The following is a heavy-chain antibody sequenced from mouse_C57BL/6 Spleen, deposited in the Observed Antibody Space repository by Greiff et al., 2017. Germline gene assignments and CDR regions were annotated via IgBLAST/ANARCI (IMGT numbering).Heavy chain of an antibody. CDR2: IDPSDSET. Sequence: QVQLQQPGAELVRPGSSVKLSCKASGYTFTSYWMHWVKQRPIKGLEWIGNIDPSDSETHYNQKFKDKATLTVDKSSSTAYMQLSRLTSEDSAVYYCAREGTIPYYFDYWGQGTTLTVSS. CDR1: GYTFTSYW. D-gene: IGHD1-1*02. V-gene: IGHV1-52*01. CDR3: AREGTIPYYFDY. J-gene: IGHJ2*01.